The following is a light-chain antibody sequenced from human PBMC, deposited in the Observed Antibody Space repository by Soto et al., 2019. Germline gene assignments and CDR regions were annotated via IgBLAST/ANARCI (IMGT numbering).Light chain of an antibody. J-gene: IGLJ2*01. CDR2: EDD. CDR1: SGSIASNY. V-gene: IGLV6-57*01. CDR3: QSYDSDTVI. Sequence: NFMLTQPHSVSESPGKTVTISCTRSSGSIASNYVQWYQQRPGSSPSSVIYEDDQRPSGVPDRFSGSIDSSSSSASLTISGLKTEDEADYYCQSYDSDTVIFGGGTKLTVL.